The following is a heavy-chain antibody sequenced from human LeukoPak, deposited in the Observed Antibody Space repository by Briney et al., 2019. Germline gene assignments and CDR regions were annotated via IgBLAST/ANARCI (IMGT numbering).Heavy chain of an antibody. Sequence: GGSLRLSCAASGFSFSNYWMSWVRQAPGKGLEWVANIKQDGSEKYYVDSVKGRFTISRDNAKNSLYLQMNSLRAEDTAVYYCARYGRSTSWAPLDYWGQETLVTVSS. CDR2: IKQDGSEK. J-gene: IGHJ4*02. D-gene: IGHD2-2*01. V-gene: IGHV3-7*01. CDR3: ARYGRSTSWAPLDY. CDR1: GFSFSNYW.